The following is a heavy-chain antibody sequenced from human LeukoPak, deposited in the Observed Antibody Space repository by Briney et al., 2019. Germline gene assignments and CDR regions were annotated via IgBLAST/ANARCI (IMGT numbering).Heavy chain of an antibody. J-gene: IGHJ4*02. V-gene: IGHV4-38-2*01. CDR3: ARVRGYYGSGTYYNPNFDY. CDR1: AYSISSGYY. CDR2: IFHSGST. Sequence: SESLSLTCAVSAYSISSGYYWGWIRQPPGKGLEWIGSIFHSGSTYYNPSLTSRVTISVDTSKNQFSLQLSYGTAPDKALYYCARVRGYYGSGTYYNPNFDYWGQGTLVTVSS. D-gene: IGHD3-10*01.